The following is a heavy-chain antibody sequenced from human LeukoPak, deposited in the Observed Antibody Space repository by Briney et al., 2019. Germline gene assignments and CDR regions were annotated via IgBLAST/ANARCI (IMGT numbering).Heavy chain of an antibody. V-gene: IGHV4-39*02. D-gene: IGHD3-10*01. J-gene: IGHJ5*02. Sequence: SETLSLTCTVSGGSISSSSYYWGWIRQPPGKGLEWIRSIYYSGSTYYNPSLKSRVTISVDTSKNHFSLKLSSVTAADTAVYDCARREALTYYYGSGRGFDPWGQGTLVTVSS. CDR3: ARREALTYYYGSGRGFDP. CDR1: GGSISSSSYY. CDR2: IYYSGST.